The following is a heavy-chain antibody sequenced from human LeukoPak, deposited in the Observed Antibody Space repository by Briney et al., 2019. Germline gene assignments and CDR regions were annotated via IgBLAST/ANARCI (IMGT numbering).Heavy chain of an antibody. V-gene: IGHV1-69*13. D-gene: IGHD2-15*01. Sequence: SVTVSFTASGGTFSSYAISWVRQAPGQGLEWMGGIIPIFGTANYAQKFQGRVTITADESTSTAYMELSSLRSEDTAVYYCARDRGGNGAMDYWGQGTLVTVSS. CDR1: GGTFSSYA. CDR2: IIPIFGTA. J-gene: IGHJ4*02. CDR3: ARDRGGNGAMDY.